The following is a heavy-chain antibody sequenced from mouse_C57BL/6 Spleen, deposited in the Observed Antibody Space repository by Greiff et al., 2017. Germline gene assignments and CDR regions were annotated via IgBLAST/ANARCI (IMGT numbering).Heavy chain of an antibody. CDR1: GYTFTSYW. CDR3: AGEYYGSSHTFYAMDY. D-gene: IGHD1-1*01. CDR2: IHPNSGST. V-gene: IGHV1-64*01. Sequence: QVQLQQPGAELVKPGASVKLSCKASGYTFTSYWMHWVKQRPGQGLEWIGMIHPNSGSTNYNEKFKSKATLTVDKSSSTAYMQLSSLTSKDSAVYYCAGEYYGSSHTFYAMDYWGQGTSVTVSS. J-gene: IGHJ4*01.